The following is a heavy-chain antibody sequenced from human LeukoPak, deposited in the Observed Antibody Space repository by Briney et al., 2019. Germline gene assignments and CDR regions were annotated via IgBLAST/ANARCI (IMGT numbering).Heavy chain of an antibody. Sequence: PGGSLRLSCAASGFNFSSYWMHWVRQAPGKGLVCVSRIKSDGSSTSYADSVKGRFTISRDDAKNTLYLQMNSLRAEDTAVYYCARAYNSHFDYWGQGALVTVSS. CDR3: ARAYNSHFDY. D-gene: IGHD1-1*01. CDR2: IKSDGSST. CDR1: GFNFSSYW. V-gene: IGHV3-74*01. J-gene: IGHJ4*02.